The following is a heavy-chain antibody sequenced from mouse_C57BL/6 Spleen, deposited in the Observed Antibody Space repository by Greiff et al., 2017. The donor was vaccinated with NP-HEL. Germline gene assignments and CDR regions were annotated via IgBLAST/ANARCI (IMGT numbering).Heavy chain of an antibody. CDR2: IYPGDGDT. Sequence: VQLQESGPELVKPGASVKISCKASGYAFSSSWMNWVKRRPGKGLEWIGRIYPGDGDTNYNGKFKGKATLTADKSSSTAYMQLSSLTSEDSAVYFCARGDYYGSSYWYFDVWGTGTTVTVSS. CDR3: ARGDYYGSSYWYFDV. CDR1: GYAFSSSW. J-gene: IGHJ1*03. D-gene: IGHD1-1*01. V-gene: IGHV1-82*01.